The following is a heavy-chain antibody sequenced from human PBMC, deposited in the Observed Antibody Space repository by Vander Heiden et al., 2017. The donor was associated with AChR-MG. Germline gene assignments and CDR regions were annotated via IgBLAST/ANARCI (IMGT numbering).Heavy chain of an antibody. CDR3: ATQIRLWSGYSKLYYYGMDV. J-gene: IGHJ6*02. D-gene: IGHD3-3*01. V-gene: IGHV1-69*01. CDR1: GGTFSSYA. CDR2: IIPIFGTA. Sequence: QVQLVPSGAEVKKPGSSVKVSCKASGGTFSSYAISWVRQAPGQGLEWMGGIIPIFGTANYAQKFQGRVTITADESTSTAYMELSSLRSEDTAVYYCATQIRLWSGYSKLYYYGMDVWGQGTTVTVSS.